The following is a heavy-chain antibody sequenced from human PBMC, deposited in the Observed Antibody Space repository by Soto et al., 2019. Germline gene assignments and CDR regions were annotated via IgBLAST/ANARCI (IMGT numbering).Heavy chain of an antibody. CDR2: ISGTSSTT. CDR1: GFSFNTYS. D-gene: IGHD1-26*01. CDR3: AGEAPTIGSQYFQH. J-gene: IGHJ1*01. Sequence: EVQLVESGGGLVQPGGSLRLSCAASGFSFNTYSMNWVRQAPGKGLEWLSYISGTSSTTYYADSVKGRFTISRDNAKNSLYLQMISLRAEDTALYYCAGEAPTIGSQYFQHWGQGTLVTVSS. V-gene: IGHV3-48*01.